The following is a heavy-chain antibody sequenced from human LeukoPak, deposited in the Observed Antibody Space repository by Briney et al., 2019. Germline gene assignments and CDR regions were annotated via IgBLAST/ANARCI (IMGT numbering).Heavy chain of an antibody. CDR1: GGSIRGSDYW. J-gene: IGHJ3*02. CDR3: ARHLSSGLWAFDI. Sequence: SETLSLTCTVSGGSIRGSDYWWGWIRQPPGKGLEWIASIYYSGSTYYNPSLKSRVTISVDTSKNQISLKLTSVAAADTAVYYCARHLSSGLWAFDIWGQGTMVTVSS. CDR2: IYYSGST. D-gene: IGHD6-25*01. V-gene: IGHV4-39*01.